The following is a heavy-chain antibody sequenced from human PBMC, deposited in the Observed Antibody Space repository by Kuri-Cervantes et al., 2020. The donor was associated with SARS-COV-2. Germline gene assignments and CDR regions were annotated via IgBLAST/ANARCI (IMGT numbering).Heavy chain of an antibody. D-gene: IGHD2-2*01. CDR2: ISAYNGNT. V-gene: IGHV1-18*01. J-gene: IGHJ5*02. CDR3: ARVGPVVTAAMAWFDP. CDR1: GYTFTSYG. Sequence: ASVKVSCKASGYTFTSYGISWVRQAPGQGLEWMGWISAYNGNTNYAQKLQGRVTMTTDTSTSTAYMELRSLRSDDTAVYYCARVGPVVTAAMAWFDPWGQGTLVTFSS.